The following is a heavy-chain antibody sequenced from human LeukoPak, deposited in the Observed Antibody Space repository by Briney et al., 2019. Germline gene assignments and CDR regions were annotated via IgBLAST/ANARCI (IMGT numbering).Heavy chain of an antibody. CDR1: GFTFSTYW. CDR2: INSDGSST. V-gene: IGHV3-74*01. D-gene: IGHD3-22*01. CDR3: ARDLKSCDSSLIDY. J-gene: IGHJ4*02. Sequence: GGSLRLSCAASGFTFSTYWMHWVRQAPGKGLVWVSRINSDGSSTNYADSVKGRFTISRDNAKNTLYLQMKSLRAEDTPVYYCARDLKSCDSSLIDYWGQGTLVTVSS.